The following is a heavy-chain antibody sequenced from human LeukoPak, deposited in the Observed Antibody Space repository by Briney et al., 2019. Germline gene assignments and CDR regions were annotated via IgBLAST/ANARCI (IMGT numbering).Heavy chain of an antibody. D-gene: IGHD3-10*01. CDR3: ARGRRITMVRETIDAFDI. J-gene: IGHJ3*02. CDR2: ISAYNGNT. CDR1: GYTFTSYG. V-gene: IGHV1-18*01. Sequence: GASVKVSCKASGYTFTSYGISWVRQAPGQGLEWMGRISAYNGNTNYAQKLQGRVTMTTDTSTSTAYMELRSLRSEDTAVYYCARGRRITMVRETIDAFDIWGQGTMVTVSS.